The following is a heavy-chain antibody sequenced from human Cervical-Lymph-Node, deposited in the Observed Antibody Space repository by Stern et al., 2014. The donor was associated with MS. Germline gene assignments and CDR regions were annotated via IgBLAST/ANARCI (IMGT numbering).Heavy chain of an antibody. J-gene: IGHJ4*02. D-gene: IGHD3-10*01. Sequence: VQLVQSGGGVVQPGRSLRLSCAASGFTFSSYGMHWVRQAPGKGLEWGAVIWYDGSNKYYADSVKGRFTISRDNSKNTLYLQMNSLRAEDTAVYYCARGGEELGSGEFTAPGYWGQGTLVTVSS. CDR3: ARGGEELGSGEFTAPGY. CDR1: GFTFSSYG. CDR2: IWYDGSNK. V-gene: IGHV3-33*01.